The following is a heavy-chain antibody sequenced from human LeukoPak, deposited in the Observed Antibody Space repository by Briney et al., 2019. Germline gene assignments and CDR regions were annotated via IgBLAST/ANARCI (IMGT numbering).Heavy chain of an antibody. J-gene: IGHJ3*02. CDR3: ERGFRYAKYYDILTGPI. V-gene: IGHV4-59*01. D-gene: IGHD3-9*01. CDR1: GGSISSYY. CDR2: IYYSGST. Sequence: PAETLCLTCTVSGGSISSYYWSWIRQPPGKGLEWIGYIYYSGSTNYNPSLKNRVNIQVDTSKNQFSLKLSSVTAADTAVYYCERGFRYAKYYDILTGPIWGQGTMVTVSS.